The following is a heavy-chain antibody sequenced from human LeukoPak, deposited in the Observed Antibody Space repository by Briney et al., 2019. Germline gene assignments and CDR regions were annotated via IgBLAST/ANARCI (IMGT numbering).Heavy chain of an antibody. V-gene: IGHV4-39*07. J-gene: IGHJ4*02. CDR1: GGSISLSYYY. Sequence: SETLSLTCSVSGGSISLSYYYWGWIRQPPGKALEWIGSVYYSGTTSYNPSLKSRVTISVDMSKNRFSLRLGSVTAADTAVYYCARDRGGATLDYWGQGTLVTVSS. CDR2: VYYSGTT. D-gene: IGHD2-15*01. CDR3: ARDRGGATLDY.